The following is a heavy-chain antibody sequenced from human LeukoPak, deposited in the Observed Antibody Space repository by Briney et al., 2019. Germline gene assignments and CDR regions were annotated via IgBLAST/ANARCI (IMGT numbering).Heavy chain of an antibody. V-gene: IGHV3-23*01. CDR3: AKAHYGDHYYYYAMDV. D-gene: IGHD4-17*01. J-gene: IGHJ6*02. CDR2: ISGSGGST. CDR1: GFTFSSYS. Sequence: AGGSLRLSCAASGFTFSSYSMNWVRQAPGKGLEWVSAISGSGGSTYYADSVKGRFTISRDNSKNTLYLQMNSLRAEDTAVYYCAKAHYGDHYYYYAMDVWGQGTTVTVSS.